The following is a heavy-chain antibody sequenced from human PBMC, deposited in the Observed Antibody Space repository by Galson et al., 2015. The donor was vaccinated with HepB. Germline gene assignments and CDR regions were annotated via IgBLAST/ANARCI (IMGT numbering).Heavy chain of an antibody. J-gene: IGHJ1*01. CDR2: ICAGGFT. CDR1: GFTVGSSY. Sequence: SLRLSCAASGFTVGSSYMSWVHQAPGKGLEWVSVICAGGFTYYADPVVGRFTISRDNSTNTLYPQMNTLRAEDTAVYYCTRGDHSGYCTTTPCYQWGQGTLVAVSS. D-gene: IGHD2-2*01. V-gene: IGHV3-53*01. CDR3: TRGDHSGYCTTTPCYQ.